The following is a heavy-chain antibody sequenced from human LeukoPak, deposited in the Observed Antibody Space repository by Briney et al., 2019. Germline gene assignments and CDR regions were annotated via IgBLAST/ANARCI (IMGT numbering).Heavy chain of an antibody. J-gene: IGHJ4*02. Sequence: GGSLRLSCAASGFTFDDYAMHWVRQAPGKGLEWVSLISWDGGSTYYADSVKGRFTISRDNSRNSLYLQMNSLRAEDTALYYCAKVYGGDVGWFDYWGQGTLVTVSS. CDR2: ISWDGGST. CDR3: AKVYGGDVGWFDY. D-gene: IGHD2/OR15-2a*01. CDR1: GFTFDDYA. V-gene: IGHV3-43D*03.